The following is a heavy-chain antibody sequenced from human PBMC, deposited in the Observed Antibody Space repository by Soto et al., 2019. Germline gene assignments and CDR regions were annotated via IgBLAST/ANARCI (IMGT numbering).Heavy chain of an antibody. J-gene: IGHJ6*02. CDR1: GYTFTSYG. V-gene: IGHV1-18*01. D-gene: IGHD6-19*01. Sequence: QVQLVQSGAEVKKPGASVKVSCKASGYTFTSYGIRWVRQAPGQGLEWMGWTSAYKGNTNYAQKLQGRVTMTTDTTTSTAYMELRSLRSDDTAVYYCARRQWLVGGYYYGMDVWGQVTTVTVSS. CDR2: TSAYKGNT. CDR3: ARRQWLVGGYYYGMDV.